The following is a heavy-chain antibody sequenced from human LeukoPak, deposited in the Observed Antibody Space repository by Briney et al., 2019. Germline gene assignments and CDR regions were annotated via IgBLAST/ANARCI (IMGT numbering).Heavy chain of an antibody. D-gene: IGHD3-3*01. CDR3: ARDAGDFWSGYPGY. Sequence: GGSPRPSCAASGFTFSSYSMNWVRQAPGKGLEWVSYISSSGSTIYYADSVKGRFTISRDNAKNSLYLQMNSLRAEDTAVYYCARDAGDFWSGYPGYWGQGTLVTVSS. CDR2: ISSSGSTI. CDR1: GFTFSSYS. V-gene: IGHV3-48*01. J-gene: IGHJ4*02.